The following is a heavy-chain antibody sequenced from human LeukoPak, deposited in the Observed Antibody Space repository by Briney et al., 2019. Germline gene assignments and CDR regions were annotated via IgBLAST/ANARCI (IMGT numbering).Heavy chain of an antibody. CDR2: ISYDGSNK. V-gene: IGHV3-30*18. CDR1: GFTFSSYG. Sequence: GGSLRLSCAASGFTFSSYGMHWVRQAPGKGLEWVAVISYDGSNKYYADSVKGRFTISRDNSKTTLYLQMNSLKAEDTAVYYCAKAPGGLRSGWYLGYFDYWGQGTLVTVSS. D-gene: IGHD6-19*01. J-gene: IGHJ4*02. CDR3: AKAPGGLRSGWYLGYFDY.